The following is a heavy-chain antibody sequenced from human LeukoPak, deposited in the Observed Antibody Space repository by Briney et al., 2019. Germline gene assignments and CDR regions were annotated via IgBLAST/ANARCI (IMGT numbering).Heavy chain of an antibody. J-gene: IGHJ4*02. V-gene: IGHV3-30-3*01. CDR1: GFAFSSYA. Sequence: PGRSLRLSCAASGFAFSSYAMHWVRQAPGKGLEWVAVISYDGSNKYYADSVKGRFTISRDNSKNTLYLQMNSLRAEDTAMYYCAKGQVQLDYLGDFDYWGQGTLVTVSS. CDR2: ISYDGSNK. D-gene: IGHD1-1*01. CDR3: AKGQVQLDYLGDFDY.